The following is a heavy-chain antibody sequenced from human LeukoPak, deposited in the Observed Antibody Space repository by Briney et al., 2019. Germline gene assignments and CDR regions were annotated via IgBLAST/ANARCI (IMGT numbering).Heavy chain of an antibody. CDR3: ARTGYCSGGSCLQGTYYFDY. D-gene: IGHD2-15*01. V-gene: IGHV4-34*01. J-gene: IGHJ4*02. Sequence: PSETLSLTCAVYGGSFSGYYWSWIRQPPGKGLEWTGEINHSGSTNYNPSLKSRVTISVDTSKNQFSLKLSSVTAADTAVYYCARTGYCSGGSCLQGTYYFDYWGQGTLVTVSS. CDR2: INHSGST. CDR1: GGSFSGYY.